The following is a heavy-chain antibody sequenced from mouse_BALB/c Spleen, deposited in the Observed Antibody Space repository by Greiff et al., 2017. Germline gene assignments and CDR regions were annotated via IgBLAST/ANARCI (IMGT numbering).Heavy chain of an antibody. J-gene: IGHJ3*01. D-gene: IGHD2-4*01. CDR2: IWGDGST. CDR3: ARDGGSTMITTTVPAWFAY. V-gene: IGHV2-6-7*01. CDR1: GFSLTGYG. Sequence: VMLVESGPGLVAPSQSLSITCTVSGFSLTGYGVNWVRQPPGKGLEWLGMIWGDGSTDYNSALKSRLSISKDNSKSQVFLKMNSLQTDDTARYYCARDGGSTMITTTVPAWFAYWGQGTLVTVSA.